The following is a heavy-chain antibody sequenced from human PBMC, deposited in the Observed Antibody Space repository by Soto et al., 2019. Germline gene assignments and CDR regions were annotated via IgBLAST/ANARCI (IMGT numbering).Heavy chain of an antibody. V-gene: IGHV4-59*01. CDR3: ARSYSSSWYAYYFDY. CDR1: GGSISGYD. J-gene: IGHJ4*02. D-gene: IGHD6-13*01. CDR2: IYYSGST. Sequence: ETLCLTSTVAGGSISGYDGSWIRQNPGKGLEWIGYIYYSGSTNYNPSLKSRVTISVDTSKNQFSLKLSSVTAADTAVYYCARSYSSSWYAYYFDYWGQGTLVTVSS.